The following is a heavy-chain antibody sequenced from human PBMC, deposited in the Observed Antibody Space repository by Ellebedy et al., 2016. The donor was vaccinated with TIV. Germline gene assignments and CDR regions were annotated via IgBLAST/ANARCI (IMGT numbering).Heavy chain of an antibody. J-gene: IGHJ4*02. CDR2: IWSDGTTK. V-gene: IGHV3-33*01. CDR3: AREIIYGGYYFDY. D-gene: IGHD4-23*01. CDR1: GFTFSSYG. Sequence: GGSLRLXCAASGFTFSSYGMHWVRQAPGKGLEWVVVIWSDGTTKYYSDSVKGRFTISRDNSKNTLYLQMNSLRAEDTAVYYCAREIIYGGYYFDYWGQGTLVTVSS.